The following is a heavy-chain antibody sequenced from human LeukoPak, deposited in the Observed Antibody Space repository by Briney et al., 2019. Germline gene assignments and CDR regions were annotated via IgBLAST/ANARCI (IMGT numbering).Heavy chain of an antibody. CDR3: ASSSGSYSPFDY. D-gene: IGHD1-26*01. CDR2: IYTSGST. V-gene: IGHV4-4*07. Sequence: SETLSLTCTVSGGSISSYYWSWIRRPAGKGLEWIGRIYTSGSTNYNPSLKSRVTMSVDTSKNQFSLKLSSVTAADTAVYYCASSSGSYSPFDYWGQGTLVTVSS. CDR1: GGSISSYY. J-gene: IGHJ4*02.